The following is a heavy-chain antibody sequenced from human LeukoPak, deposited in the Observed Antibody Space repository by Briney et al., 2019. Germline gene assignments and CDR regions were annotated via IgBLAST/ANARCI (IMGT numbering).Heavy chain of an antibody. J-gene: IGHJ4*02. CDR2: ISGSGGST. V-gene: IGHV3-23*01. D-gene: IGHD6-13*01. Sequence: SLRLSCAASGFTFSSYAMSWVRQAPGKGLEWVSAISGSGGSTYYADSVKGRFTISRDNSKNTLYPQMNSLRAEDTAVYYCAKVRETRYSSSWYYFDYWGQGTLVTVSS. CDR1: GFTFSSYA. CDR3: AKVRETRYSSSWYYFDY.